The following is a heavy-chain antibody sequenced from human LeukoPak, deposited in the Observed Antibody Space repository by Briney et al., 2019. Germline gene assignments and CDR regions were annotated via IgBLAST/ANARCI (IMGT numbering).Heavy chain of an antibody. CDR2: ISYDGSNE. V-gene: IGHV3-30*18. D-gene: IGHD2-21*01. CDR1: GFTFSTYG. J-gene: IGHJ4*02. Sequence: GGSLRLTCAASGFTFSTYGMHWVRQAPGKGLEWVAVISYDGSNEYYADSVKGRFTISRDNSKNTLYLQMSSLRAEDTAVYYCAKEFNRGLPDYWGQGTLVTVPS. CDR3: AKEFNRGLPDY.